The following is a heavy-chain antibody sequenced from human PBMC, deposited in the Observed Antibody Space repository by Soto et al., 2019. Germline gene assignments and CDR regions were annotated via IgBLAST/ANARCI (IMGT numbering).Heavy chain of an antibody. J-gene: IGHJ4*02. D-gene: IGHD1-20*01. CDR2: INAGNGNT. Sequence: QVQLVQSGAEVKKPGASVKVSCKASGYTFTSYAMHWVRQAPGQRLEWMGWINAGNGNTKYSQKFQGRVTITRDTSTSTAYMELSSLRSEDTAVYYCARGLNLYYFDYWGQGTLVTVSS. V-gene: IGHV1-3*01. CDR3: ARGLNLYYFDY. CDR1: GYTFTSYA.